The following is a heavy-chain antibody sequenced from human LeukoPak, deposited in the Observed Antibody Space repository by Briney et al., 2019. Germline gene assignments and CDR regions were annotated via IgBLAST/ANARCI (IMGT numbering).Heavy chain of an antibody. CDR1: GYTFTSYD. Sequence: ASVTVSCKASGYTFTSYDINWVRQATGQGLEWMGWMNPNSGNTGYAQKFQGRVTMTRNTSISTACMELSSLGSEDTAVYYCASGAAYDAFDIWGQGTMVTVSS. D-gene: IGHD6-25*01. V-gene: IGHV1-8*01. CDR3: ASGAAYDAFDI. J-gene: IGHJ3*02. CDR2: MNPNSGNT.